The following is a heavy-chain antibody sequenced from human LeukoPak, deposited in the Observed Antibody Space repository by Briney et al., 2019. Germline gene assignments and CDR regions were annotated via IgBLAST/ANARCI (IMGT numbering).Heavy chain of an antibody. CDR3: ARDNYDSSGYYFD. CDR1: GFTFSSYE. J-gene: IGHJ4*02. V-gene: IGHV3-48*03. D-gene: IGHD3-22*01. Sequence: GGSLRLSCAASGFTFSSYEMNWVGQAPGKGLEWVSYISSSGSTTHYADSVKGRFTISRDNAKKSLYLQMNSLRAEDTAVYYCARDNYDSSGYYFDWGQGTLVTASS. CDR2: ISSSGSTT.